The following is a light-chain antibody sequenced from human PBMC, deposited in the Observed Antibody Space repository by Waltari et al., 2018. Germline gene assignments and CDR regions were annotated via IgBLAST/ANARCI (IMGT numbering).Light chain of an antibody. CDR3: QQYATSPEA. J-gene: IGKJ4*01. CDR2: GAS. V-gene: IGKV3-20*01. Sequence: EIVLTQSPGTLSLSPGERATLSCRASQSVNNNYLAWYQQKPGQAPRLLIYGASTRATGIPDRFRGSGSGTEFTLTISRLEPEDFAAYYCQQYATSPEAFGGGTKVDIK. CDR1: QSVNNNY.